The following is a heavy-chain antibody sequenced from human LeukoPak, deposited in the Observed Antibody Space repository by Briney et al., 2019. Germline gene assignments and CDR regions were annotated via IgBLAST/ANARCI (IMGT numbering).Heavy chain of an antibody. V-gene: IGHV3-23*01. Sequence: GGSLRLSCAASGFTFSRYAMSWVRQAPGKGLEWVCGNANSMEGRFTISRDNSKNTLYLEINSLRAEDTAVYYCAKKTRDGYNPFDYLGQGTLVTVSS. D-gene: IGHD5-24*01. CDR1: GFTFSRYA. J-gene: IGHJ4*02. CDR3: AKKTRDGYNPFDY.